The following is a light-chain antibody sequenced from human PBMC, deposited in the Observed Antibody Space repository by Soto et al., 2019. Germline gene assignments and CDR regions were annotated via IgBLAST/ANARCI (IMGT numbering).Light chain of an antibody. Sequence: EFVLTQSPGTLSLSPGERATLSCRASQTVRNNYLAWYQQKPGQAPKLLIYDASSRATGIPDRFSGGGSGTDFIHTISRLEPEDFAVYYCQQFSSYPLTFGGGTKVDIK. CDR2: DAS. J-gene: IGKJ4*01. CDR1: QTVRNNY. V-gene: IGKV3-20*01. CDR3: QQFSSYPLT.